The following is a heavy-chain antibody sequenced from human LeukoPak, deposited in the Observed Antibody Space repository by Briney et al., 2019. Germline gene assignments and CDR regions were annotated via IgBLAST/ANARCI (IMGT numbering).Heavy chain of an antibody. Sequence: SETLSLTCAVYGFSFSGYYWSWVRQPPGKGLEWVGEINHSGSTNYNASLKSRVNISVDTYKNQFSLKLSSVTAADTAVYYCASALYYYGSGSYGAFDAFDIWGQGTMVTVSS. J-gene: IGHJ3*02. CDR3: ASALYYYGSGSYGAFDAFDI. CDR1: GFSFSGYY. CDR2: INHSGST. D-gene: IGHD3-10*01. V-gene: IGHV4-34*01.